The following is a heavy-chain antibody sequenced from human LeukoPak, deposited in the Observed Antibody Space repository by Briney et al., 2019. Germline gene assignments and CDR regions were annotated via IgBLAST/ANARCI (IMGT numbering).Heavy chain of an antibody. D-gene: IGHD3-3*01. V-gene: IGHV4-34*01. CDR1: GGSFSGYY. Sequence: SETLSLTCAVYGGSFSGYYWSWIRQPPGKGLEWIGEINRSGTTNYNPSLKSRVTISVDTSKNQFSLKLSSVTAADTAVYDCATHGDPYYDFWSGYTWGQGTLVTVSS. CDR2: INRSGTT. J-gene: IGHJ5*02. CDR3: ATHGDPYYDFWSGYT.